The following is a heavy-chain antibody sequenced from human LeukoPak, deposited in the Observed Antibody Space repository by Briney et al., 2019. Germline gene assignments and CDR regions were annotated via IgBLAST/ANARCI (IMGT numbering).Heavy chain of an antibody. CDR1: GFTFSSYA. CDR2: ISYDGSNK. CDR3: AMGPEMANFDY. J-gene: IGHJ4*02. Sequence: GRSLRLSCAASGFTFSSYAMHWVRQAPGKGLEWVAVISYDGSNKYYADSVKGRFTISRDNSKSTLYLQMNSLRAEDTAVYYCAMGPEMANFDYWGQGTLVTVSS. D-gene: IGHD5-24*01. V-gene: IGHV3-30*04.